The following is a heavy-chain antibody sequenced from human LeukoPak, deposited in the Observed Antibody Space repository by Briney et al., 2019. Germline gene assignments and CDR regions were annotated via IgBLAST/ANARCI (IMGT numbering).Heavy chain of an antibody. J-gene: IGHJ3*02. CDR3: ASLAPKSDAFHI. CDR2: IYYSGST. Sequence: PSETLSLTCTVSGGSISSGSYYWSWIRQPAGKGLEWIGYIYYSGSTNYNPSLKSRVTISVDTSKNQFSLNLTSVTAADTAVYYCASLAPKSDAFHIWGQGTMVTVSS. V-gene: IGHV4-61*10. CDR1: GGSISSGSYY.